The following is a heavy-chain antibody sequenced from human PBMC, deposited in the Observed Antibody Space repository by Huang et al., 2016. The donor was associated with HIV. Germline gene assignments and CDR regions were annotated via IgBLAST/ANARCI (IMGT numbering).Heavy chain of an antibody. Sequence: QVQLVQSGAEVKKPGSSVRVSCEASGGTFSSYAINWVRQAPGQGLEWMGGIIPIFGTPNDEQKCQGRVTITADESTSTAYMELSSLRSDDTAVYYCARDRKYDNAWYWFDPWGQGTLVTVSS. D-gene: IGHD1-1*01. CDR2: IIPIFGTP. CDR3: ARDRKYDNAWYWFDP. J-gene: IGHJ5*02. V-gene: IGHV1-69*01. CDR1: GGTFSSYA.